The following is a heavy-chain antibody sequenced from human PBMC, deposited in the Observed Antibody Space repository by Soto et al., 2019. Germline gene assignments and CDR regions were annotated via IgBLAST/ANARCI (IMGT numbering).Heavy chain of an antibody. J-gene: IGHJ4*02. V-gene: IGHV4-59*01. D-gene: IGHD5-18*01. CDR1: GGSISSYF. Sequence: WEALSLTCTFSGGSISSYFWSWIRQPPGKGLEWIGYIDYSGSTNYNPSLKSRVTISVDTSKNQSSLKLTSVTAADTAFFYCARAGTAMVQLDYWGQGTLVTSPQ. CDR3: ARAGTAMVQLDY. CDR2: IDYSGST.